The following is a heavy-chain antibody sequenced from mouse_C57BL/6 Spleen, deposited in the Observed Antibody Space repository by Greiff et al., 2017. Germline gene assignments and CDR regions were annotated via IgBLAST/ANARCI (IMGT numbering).Heavy chain of an antibody. D-gene: IGHD2-4*01. CDR2: IDPSDNNT. CDR3: ARAGDYEDAMDY. V-gene: IGHV1-69*01. Sequence: QVQLQQPGAELVLPGASVKLSCKASGYTFTSYWMHWVKQRPGQGLEWIGEIDPSDNNTNYNQKFKGKSTLTVDKSSSTAYMQLSSLTSEDSAVYYCARAGDYEDAMDYWGQGTSVTVSA. CDR1: GYTFTSYW. J-gene: IGHJ4*01.